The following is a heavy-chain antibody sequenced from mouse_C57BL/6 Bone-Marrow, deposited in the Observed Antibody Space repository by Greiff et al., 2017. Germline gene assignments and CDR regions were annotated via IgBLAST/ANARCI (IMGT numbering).Heavy chain of an antibody. CDR2: IHPNSGST. V-gene: IGHV1-64*01. Sequence: VQLQQPGAELVKPGASVKLSCKASGYTFTSYWMHWVKQRPGQGLEWIGMIHPNSGSTNYNEKFKSKATLTVDKSSSAAYMQLSSLTSEDSAVYYSAREYSSIYYYAMDYRGQGTSVTDSS. CDR1: GYTFTSYW. CDR3: AREYSSIYYYAMDY. J-gene: IGHJ4*01. D-gene: IGHD1-1*01.